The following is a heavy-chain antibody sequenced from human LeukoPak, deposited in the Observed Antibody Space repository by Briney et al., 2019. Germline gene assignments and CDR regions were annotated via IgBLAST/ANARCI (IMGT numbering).Heavy chain of an antibody. CDR3: ATDRKWLRDHYYYYGMDV. CDR1: GFTFSDAW. CDR2: IKSKSDGGTA. V-gene: IGHV3-15*01. Sequence: GSLRLSCAASGFTFSDAWMSWVRQGPGKGLEWVGRIKSKSDGGTADYGAPMKGRFTISRDDSKDTLYLQMNSLKTEDTAAYYCATDRKWLRDHYYYYGMDVWGQGTTVTVSS. D-gene: IGHD5-12*01. J-gene: IGHJ6*02.